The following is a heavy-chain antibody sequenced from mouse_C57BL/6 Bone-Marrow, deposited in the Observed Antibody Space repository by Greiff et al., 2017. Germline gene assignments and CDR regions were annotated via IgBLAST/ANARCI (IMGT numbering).Heavy chain of an antibody. D-gene: IGHD2-3*01. CDR3: ARGDGPSDY. J-gene: IGHJ2*01. V-gene: IGHV1-52*01. CDR2: IDPSDSET. Sequence: QVQLQQPGAELVRPGSSVTLSCKASGYTFTSYWMHWVKQRPIQGLEWIGNIDPSDSETHYNQKFKDKATLTVDKSSSTAYMQLSSLTSEDSAVYYCARGDGPSDYWGQGTTLTVSS. CDR1: GYTFTSYW.